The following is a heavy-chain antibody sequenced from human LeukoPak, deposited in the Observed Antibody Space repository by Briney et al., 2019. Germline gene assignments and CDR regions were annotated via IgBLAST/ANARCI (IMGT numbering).Heavy chain of an antibody. CDR1: GGTFSSYS. CDR3: AILLWFGELSVAFDI. Sequence: SVKVSCKASGGTFSSYSISWVRQAPGQGPEWMGGSIPIFGTANYAQKFQGRVTITTDESTSTAYMELSSLRSDDTAVYYCAILLWFGELSVAFDIWGQGTMVTVSS. D-gene: IGHD3-10*01. CDR2: SIPIFGTA. V-gene: IGHV1-69*05. J-gene: IGHJ3*02.